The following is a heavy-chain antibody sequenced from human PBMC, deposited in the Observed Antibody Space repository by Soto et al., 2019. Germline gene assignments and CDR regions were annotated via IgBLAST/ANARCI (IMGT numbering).Heavy chain of an antibody. V-gene: IGHV1-69*13. CDR3: ARXAYCGGDCYSYYYSDMDV. CDR2: IIPIFGTA. CDR1: GGTFSSYA. D-gene: IGHD2-21*02. Sequence: SVKVSCKASGGTFSSYAISWVRQAPGQGLEWMGGIIPIFGTANYAQKFQGRVTITADESTSTAYMELSSLRSEDTAVYYCARXAYCGGDCYSYYYSDMDVWGQGTTVTVSS. J-gene: IGHJ6*02.